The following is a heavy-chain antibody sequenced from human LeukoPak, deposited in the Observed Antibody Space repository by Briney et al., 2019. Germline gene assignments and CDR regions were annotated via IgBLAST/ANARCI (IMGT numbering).Heavy chain of an antibody. CDR3: ARYTSGSCYDY. Sequence: GGSLRLSCAASGFTLSSYAMHWVRQAPGKGLEYVSAISTNGVGTYYANSVKGRFTISRDNSKNTLYLQMGSLRPEDMAVYYCARYTSGSCYDYWGRGTLVTVSS. CDR1: GFTLSSYA. V-gene: IGHV3-64*01. CDR2: ISTNGVGT. D-gene: IGHD3-10*01. J-gene: IGHJ4*02.